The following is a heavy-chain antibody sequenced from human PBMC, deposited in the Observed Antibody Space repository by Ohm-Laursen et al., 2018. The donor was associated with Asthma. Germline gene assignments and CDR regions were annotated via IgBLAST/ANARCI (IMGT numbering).Heavy chain of an antibody. CDR2: ISTASTFI. CDR1: GYTFSRYS. J-gene: IGHJ3*02. V-gene: IGHV3-21*04. CDR3: AKDRITII. Sequence: SLRLSCTAAGYTFSRYSIHWVRQAPGKGLEWVASISTASTFIYYADSVRGRFTTSRDNAKNLVFLQMNDVRAEDTAVYYCAKDRITIIWGQGTMVTVSS. D-gene: IGHD3-10*01.